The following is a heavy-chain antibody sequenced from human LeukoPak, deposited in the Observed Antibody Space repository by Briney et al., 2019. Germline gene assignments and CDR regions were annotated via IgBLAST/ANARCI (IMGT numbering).Heavy chain of an antibody. J-gene: IGHJ4*02. D-gene: IGHD3-3*01. CDR2: IYTSGST. CDR3: ARVRSTIIDY. V-gene: IGHV4-4*09. CDR1: GGSISSYY. Sequence: SETLSLTCIVSGGSISSYYWSWIRQPPGKGLEWIGYIYTSGSTNYNPSLKSRVTISVDTSKNQFSLKLSSVTAADTAVYYCARVRSTIIDYWGQGTLVTVSS.